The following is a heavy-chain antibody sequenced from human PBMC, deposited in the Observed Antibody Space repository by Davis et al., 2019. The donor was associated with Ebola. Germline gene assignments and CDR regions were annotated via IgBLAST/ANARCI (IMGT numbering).Heavy chain of an antibody. D-gene: IGHD3-22*01. J-gene: IGHJ4*02. CDR1: GGSISSYY. CDR2: IYYSGST. Sequence: SETLLTCTVSGGSISSYYWSWIRQPPGKGLEWIGYIYYSGSTYYNPSLKSRVTISVDRSKNQFSLKLSSVTAADTAVYYCARVNYYDSSHRDWGQGTLVTVSS. V-gene: IGHV4-59*01. CDR3: ARVNYYDSSHRD.